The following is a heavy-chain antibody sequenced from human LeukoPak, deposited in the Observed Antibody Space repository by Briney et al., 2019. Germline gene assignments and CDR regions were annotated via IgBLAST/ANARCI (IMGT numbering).Heavy chain of an antibody. CDR3: ARHKPGVHALGY. V-gene: IGHV3-7*01. Sequence: PGGSLRLSCAASGFPFSNHWMTWGRQAPGRGLEWVASTNEDGTQKYYVDSVKGRFTISRDNARNSLFLQMNDLRTEDTAVYACARHKPGVHALGYWGQGVLVTVSS. CDR2: TNEDGTQK. CDR1: GFPFSNHW. J-gene: IGHJ4*02.